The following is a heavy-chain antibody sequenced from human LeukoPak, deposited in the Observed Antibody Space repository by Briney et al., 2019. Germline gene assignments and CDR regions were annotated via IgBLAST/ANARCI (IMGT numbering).Heavy chain of an antibody. J-gene: IGHJ4*02. CDR1: GGSFSGYY. CDR3: ARDRYYYDSTGYYFDY. D-gene: IGHD3-22*01. CDR2: INHSGST. V-gene: IGHV4-34*01. Sequence: SETLSLTCAVYGGSFSGYYWSWIRQPPGKGLEWIGEINHSGSTNYNPSLKSRVTISVDTSKNQFSLKLSSVAAADTAVYYCARDRYYYDSTGYYFDYWGQGTLVTVSS.